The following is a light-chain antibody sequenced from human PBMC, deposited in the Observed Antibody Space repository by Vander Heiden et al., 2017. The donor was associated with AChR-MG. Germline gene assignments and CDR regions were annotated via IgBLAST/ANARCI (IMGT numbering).Light chain of an antibody. V-gene: IGLV1-44*01. CDR2: SNN. CDR1: SSNIGSNT. Sequence: QSVLTPPPSASGPPGQRVTISCSGSSSNIGSNTVNWYQQLPGTAPKHLIYSNNQRPSGVPNRCSGSKSGTSASLAISGLQSEDEADYYCAAWDDSLNALVFGGGTKLTVL. J-gene: IGLJ3*02. CDR3: AAWDDSLNALV.